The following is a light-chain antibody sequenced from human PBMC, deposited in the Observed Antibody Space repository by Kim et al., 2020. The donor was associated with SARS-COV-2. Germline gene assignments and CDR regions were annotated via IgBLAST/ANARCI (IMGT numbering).Light chain of an antibody. J-gene: IGKJ1*01. CDR3: QQYNNRPLRT. Sequence: SPAERDSTSRRGSQSVSSNFAGYHQKPGQAPRLLIYGAATRATGIPARCSGSGSGTEFTTTTSSLQEEDFAVYYCQQYNNRPLRTFGQGTKVDIK. V-gene: IGKV3-15*01. CDR1: QSVSSN. CDR2: GAA.